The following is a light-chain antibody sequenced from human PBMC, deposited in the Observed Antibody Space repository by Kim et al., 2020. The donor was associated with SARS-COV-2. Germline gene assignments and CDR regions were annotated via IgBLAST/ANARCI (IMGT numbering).Light chain of an antibody. CDR1: SSDVGGYNS. V-gene: IGLV2-14*04. CDR3: SSYTSSSGV. J-gene: IGLJ2*01. CDR2: DVS. Sequence: PGQPITLSCTGTSSDVGGYNSVSWYQQHPGKAPKLMMYDVSKRPSGVSNRFSGSKSGNTASLTISGLQAEDEADYYCSSYTSSSGVFGGGTKLTVL.